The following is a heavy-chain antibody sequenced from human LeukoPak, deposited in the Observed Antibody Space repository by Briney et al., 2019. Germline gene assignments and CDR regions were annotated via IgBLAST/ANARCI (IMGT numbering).Heavy chain of an antibody. Sequence: SETLSLTCTVSGGSISSSSYYWGWIRQPPGKGLEWIGSIYYSGSTYYNPSLKSRVTISVDTSKNQFSLKLSSVTAADTAVYYCARFLLRGSYSDYWGQGTLVTVSS. V-gene: IGHV4-39*01. CDR2: IYYSGST. CDR3: ARFLLRGSYSDY. CDR1: GGSISSSSYY. D-gene: IGHD1-26*01. J-gene: IGHJ4*02.